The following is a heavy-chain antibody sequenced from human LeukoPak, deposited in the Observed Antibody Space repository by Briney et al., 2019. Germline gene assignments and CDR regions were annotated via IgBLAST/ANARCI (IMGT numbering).Heavy chain of an antibody. CDR1: GFIFSRYW. J-gene: IGHJ4*02. CDR3: ARDLAWGAFHY. D-gene: IGHD7-27*01. V-gene: IGHV3-7*01. CDR2: IKQDGSEF. Sequence: GGSLRLSCVASGFIFSRYWMSWVRQAPGKGLEWVANIKQDGSEFYFVDSVNGRFTISRDNAKNSVYLQMNSLRAEDTAVYYCARDLAWGAFHYWGQGTLVTVSS.